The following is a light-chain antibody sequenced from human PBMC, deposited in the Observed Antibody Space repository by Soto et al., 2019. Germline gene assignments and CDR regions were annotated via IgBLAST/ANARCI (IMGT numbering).Light chain of an antibody. Sequence: QSVLTQPPSASGSPGQSVTISCTGTSNDVGGYNYVSWYQQHPGKAPKLMIYEVNKRPSGVPDRFSGSKSDNTASLTVSGLQAEDEADYYCSSFAVSNSFVFVTGTKVTVL. CDR3: SSFAVSNSFV. CDR1: SNDVGGYNY. V-gene: IGLV2-8*01. CDR2: EVN. J-gene: IGLJ1*01.